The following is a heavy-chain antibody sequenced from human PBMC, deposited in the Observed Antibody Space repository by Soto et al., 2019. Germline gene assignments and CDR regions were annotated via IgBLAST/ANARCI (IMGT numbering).Heavy chain of an antibody. CDR2: IGPARGDT. CDR3: GRGRSGQLVVSS. V-gene: IGHV1-2*02. CDR1: GYTFTGHY. D-gene: IGHD3-10*01. Sequence: ASVKVSCKASGYTFTGHYIHWVRQAPGQGPEWMGEIGPARGDTRYAQKFQGRVTMTRDTSITTVYMELNNLSPDDTAIYFCGRGRSGQLVVSSWGQGTPVTVSS. J-gene: IGHJ4*02.